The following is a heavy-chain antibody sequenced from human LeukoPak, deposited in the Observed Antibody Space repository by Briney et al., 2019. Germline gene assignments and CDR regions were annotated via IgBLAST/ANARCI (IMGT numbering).Heavy chain of an antibody. V-gene: IGHV4-59*01. D-gene: IGHD6-13*01. J-gene: IGHJ4*02. CDR1: GGSISSYY. Sequence: SETLSLTCTVSGGSISSYYWSWIRQPPGKGLEWIGYIYYSGSTNYNPSLKSRVTISVDTSKNQSSLKLSSVTAADTAVYYCASSSAAGLITFDYWGQGTLVTVSS. CDR3: ASSSAAGLITFDY. CDR2: IYYSGST.